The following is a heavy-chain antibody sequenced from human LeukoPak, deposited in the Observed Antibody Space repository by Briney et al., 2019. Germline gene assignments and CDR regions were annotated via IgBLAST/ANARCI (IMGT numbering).Heavy chain of an antibody. Sequence: ASVKVSCKASGYSFDDYYMHWVRQAPGQGLEWMGWIKPNSGGTRSAQKLQGRVTMTRDTSISTAYMELSSLRYDDTAVYYCATNILVRDIINWFDPWGQGTLVTVSS. CDR1: GYSFDDYY. CDR3: ATNILVRDIINWFDP. D-gene: IGHD3-10*01. CDR2: IKPNSGGT. J-gene: IGHJ5*02. V-gene: IGHV1-2*02.